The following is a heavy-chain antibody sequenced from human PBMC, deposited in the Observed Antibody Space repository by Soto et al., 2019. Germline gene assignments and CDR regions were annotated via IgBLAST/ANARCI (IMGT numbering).Heavy chain of an antibody. CDR1: GYTFTSYA. D-gene: IGHD3-22*01. CDR2: ISAYNGNR. V-gene: IGHV1-18*01. Sequence: ASVKVSCKASGYTFTSYAISWVRQAPGQGLEWMGWISAYNGNRNYAQKFQGRVTMTTDTSTSTAYVELRSLRAEDTATYYCVRDGLDYYDTERLYFDNWGQGTPVTVSS. J-gene: IGHJ4*02. CDR3: VRDGLDYYDTERLYFDN.